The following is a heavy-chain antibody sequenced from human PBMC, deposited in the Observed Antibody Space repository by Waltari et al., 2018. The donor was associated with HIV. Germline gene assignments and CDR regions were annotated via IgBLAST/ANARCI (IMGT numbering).Heavy chain of an antibody. CDR3: TRTLQDLYFFDE. D-gene: IGHD1-1*01. CDR2: IKTDGTIT. J-gene: IGHJ4*02. Sequence: DVQLVESGGGLVPPGGSLRLSCGASGFIFDSSWMFWVRQAPGEGLVWVARIKTDGTITTYADSVKGRFVISRDNAKNTLFLQMNSLRVEDTAVYYCTRTLQDLYFFDEWGQGTLVTVSS. V-gene: IGHV3-74*01. CDR1: GFIFDSSW.